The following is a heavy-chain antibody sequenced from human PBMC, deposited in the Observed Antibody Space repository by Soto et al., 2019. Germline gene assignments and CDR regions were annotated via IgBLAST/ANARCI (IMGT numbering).Heavy chain of an antibody. V-gene: IGHV3-48*03. CDR3: ASSYGIAAAGTHGDY. D-gene: IGHD6-13*01. CDR1: GFTFSSYE. J-gene: IGHJ4*02. Sequence: EVQLVESGGGLVQPGGSLRLSCAASGFTFSSYEMNWVRQAPGKGLEWVSYISSSGSTIYYADSVKGRFTISRDNAKNSLYLQMNSLRAEDTAVYYCASSYGIAAAGTHGDYWGQGTLVTVSS. CDR2: ISSSGSTI.